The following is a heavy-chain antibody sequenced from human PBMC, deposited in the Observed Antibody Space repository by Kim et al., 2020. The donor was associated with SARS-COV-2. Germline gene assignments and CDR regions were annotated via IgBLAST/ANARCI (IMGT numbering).Heavy chain of an antibody. CDR3: ARAPYCSGGSCYFDY. Sequence: SVTSRFTIARDNAKNSLYLQMNSLRDEDTAVYYCARAPYCSGGSCYFDYWGQGTLVTVSS. D-gene: IGHD2-15*01. J-gene: IGHJ4*02. V-gene: IGHV3-48*02.